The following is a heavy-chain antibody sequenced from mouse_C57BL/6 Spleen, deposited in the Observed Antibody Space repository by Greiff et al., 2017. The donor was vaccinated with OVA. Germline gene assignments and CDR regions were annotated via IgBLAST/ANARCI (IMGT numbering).Heavy chain of an antibody. CDR3: AREVYYYGSSSDY. CDR2: INPNNGGT. CDR1: GYTFTDYN. Sequence: VQLQQSGPELVKPGASVKMSCKASGYTFTDYNMHWVKQSHGPSLEWIGYINPNNGGTSYNQKFKGKATLTVNKSSSTAYMELRSLTSDDSAVYYCAREVYYYGSSSDYWGQGTTLTVSS. V-gene: IGHV1-22*01. D-gene: IGHD1-1*01. J-gene: IGHJ2*01.